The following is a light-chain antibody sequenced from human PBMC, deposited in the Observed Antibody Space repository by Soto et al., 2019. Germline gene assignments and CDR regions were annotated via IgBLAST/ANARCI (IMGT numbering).Light chain of an antibody. CDR3: QQCNMWPIT. V-gene: IGKV3-11*01. J-gene: IGKJ5*01. CDR1: QSVSIH. CDR2: DGY. Sequence: EIVMTQSPATLAVSPGDTATLSCRASQSVSIHLAWYQQKPGQPPRLLIYDGYYRATDTPPRFSGSGSGTDFTLTISSLEPEDSAVYYCQQCNMWPITFGQGTRLEIK.